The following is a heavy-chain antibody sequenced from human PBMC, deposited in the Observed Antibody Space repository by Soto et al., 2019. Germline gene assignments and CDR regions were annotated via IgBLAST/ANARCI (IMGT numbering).Heavy chain of an antibody. Sequence: QVQLVQSGTEVKKPGASVKVSCKASGYSFPSYGSSWVRQAPGQGLEWVGWISAYNGNTKYAQKLQGRVTMTTDTSTNTAYMELTSLRSEHSALYYCARLIGGGYYSAYFIDFWGKGTTVTVSS. V-gene: IGHV1-18*01. CDR2: ISAYNGNT. CDR1: GYSFPSYG. J-gene: IGHJ6*03. D-gene: IGHD2-15*01. CDR3: ARLIGGGYYSAYFIDF.